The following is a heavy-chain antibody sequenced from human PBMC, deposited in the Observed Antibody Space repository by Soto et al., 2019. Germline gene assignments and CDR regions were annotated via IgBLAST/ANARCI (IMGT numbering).Heavy chain of an antibody. CDR1: GFTFNNYA. CDR3: ARDNSGWSLDY. D-gene: IGHD6-19*01. J-gene: IGHJ4*02. V-gene: IGHV3-30-3*01. CDR2: ISFDGSIK. Sequence: PGGSLRLSCAASGFTFNNYAMHWVRQAPGKGLEWVALISFDGSIKYYTDSAKGRFSISRDNTKNTVYLQMNSLRSEDTAVYFCARDNSGWSLDYWGQGTLVTVSS.